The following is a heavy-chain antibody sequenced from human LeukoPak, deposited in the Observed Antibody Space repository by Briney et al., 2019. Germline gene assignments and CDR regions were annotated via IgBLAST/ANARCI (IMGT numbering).Heavy chain of an antibody. V-gene: IGHV4-39*01. Sequence: SQTLSLTCTASGGSISSSSYYWGWIRPPPGTWLEWIASIYYSGSTYYNPSLKSRVTVSADTSKNPFSLKLSSVTAADTAVYYCARDRACSNGACSYFDNWGQGTLVTVSS. CDR3: ARDRACSNGACSYFDN. CDR1: GGSISSSSYY. J-gene: IGHJ4*02. CDR2: IYYSGST. D-gene: IGHD2-8*01.